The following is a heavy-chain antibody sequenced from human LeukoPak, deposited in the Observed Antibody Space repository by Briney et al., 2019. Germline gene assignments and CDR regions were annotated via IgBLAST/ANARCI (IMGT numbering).Heavy chain of an antibody. V-gene: IGHV4-39*07. CDR3: ARVKGNSSWLRADAFDI. CDR1: GGSISSSSYY. J-gene: IGHJ3*02. D-gene: IGHD6-13*01. Sequence: SETLSLTCSVSGGSISSSSYYWGWICQPPGKGLEWIGSISYSGSTYYNPSLKSRVTISGDTSKNQFSLKLSSVTAADTAMYYCARVKGNSSWLRADAFDIWGQGTMVTVSS. CDR2: ISYSGST.